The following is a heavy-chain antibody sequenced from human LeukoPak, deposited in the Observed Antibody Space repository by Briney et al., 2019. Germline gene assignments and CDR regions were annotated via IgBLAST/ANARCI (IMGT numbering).Heavy chain of an antibody. J-gene: IGHJ4*02. CDR3: ASQWLVGYYFDY. CDR1: GGTFSSYA. V-gene: IGHV1-69*13. CDR2: IIPIFGTA. D-gene: IGHD6-19*01. Sequence: GASVKVSCKASGGTFSSYAISWVRQAPGQGLEWMGGIIPIFGTANYAQKFQGRVTITADESTSTAYMELSSLRSEDTAVYYCASQWLVGYYFDYWGQGTLVTVSS.